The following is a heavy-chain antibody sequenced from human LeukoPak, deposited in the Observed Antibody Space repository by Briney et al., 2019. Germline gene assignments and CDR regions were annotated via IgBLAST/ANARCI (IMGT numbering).Heavy chain of an antibody. Sequence: SGTLSLTCAVSGYSISSGYYWGWIRQPPGKGLEWIGSIYHSGSTYYNPSLKSRVTISVDTSKNQFSLKLSSVTAADTAVYYCARGARSAYCSSTSCHYYYYMDVWGKGTTVPVSS. V-gene: IGHV4-38-2*01. D-gene: IGHD2-2*01. CDR1: GYSISSGYY. CDR3: ARGARSAYCSSTSCHYYYYMDV. CDR2: IYHSGST. J-gene: IGHJ6*03.